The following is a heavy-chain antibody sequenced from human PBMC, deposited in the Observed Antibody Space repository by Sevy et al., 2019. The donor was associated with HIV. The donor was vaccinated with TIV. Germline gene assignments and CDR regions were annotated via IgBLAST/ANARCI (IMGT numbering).Heavy chain of an antibody. CDR1: GGSVYSSSYY. CDR3: ARLHYDPPYYYGMDV. CDR2: IYFSGST. Sequence: SETLSLTCTVSGGSVYSSSYYWGWIRQPPGKGLEWIGNIYFSGSTYYNPSLQSRVTISVDTSKNQFSLELTSVTAADTVVYYCARLHYDPPYYYGMDVWGQGTTVTVSS. V-gene: IGHV4-39*01. D-gene: IGHD3-3*01. J-gene: IGHJ6*02.